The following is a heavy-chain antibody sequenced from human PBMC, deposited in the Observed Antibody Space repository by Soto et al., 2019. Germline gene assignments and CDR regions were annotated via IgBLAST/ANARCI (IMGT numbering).Heavy chain of an antibody. D-gene: IGHD5-12*01. CDR3: TTDQGGGWLQPNDY. V-gene: IGHV3-15*01. CDR2: IKSKTDGGTT. Sequence: VQLVESGGGLVKPGGSLRLSCAASGFTFSNAWMSWVRQAPGKGLEWVGRIKSKTDGGTTDYAAPVKGRFTISRDDSKNTLYLQMNSLKTEDTAVYYCTTDQGGGWLQPNDYWGQGTLVTVSS. CDR1: GFTFSNAW. J-gene: IGHJ4*02.